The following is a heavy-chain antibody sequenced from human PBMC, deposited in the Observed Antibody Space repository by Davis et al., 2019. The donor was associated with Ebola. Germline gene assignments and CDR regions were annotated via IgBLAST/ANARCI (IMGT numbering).Heavy chain of an antibody. V-gene: IGHV1-2*04. CDR1: GGTFSSYA. Sequence: ASVKVSCKASGGTFSSYAISWVRQAPGQGLEWMGWINPNSGGTNYAQKFQGWVTMTRDTSISTAYMELSRLRSEDTAVYYCASSGNIAPTGRYWGQGTLVTVSS. J-gene: IGHJ4*02. D-gene: IGHD3-10*01. CDR3: ASSGNIAPTGRY. CDR2: INPNSGGT.